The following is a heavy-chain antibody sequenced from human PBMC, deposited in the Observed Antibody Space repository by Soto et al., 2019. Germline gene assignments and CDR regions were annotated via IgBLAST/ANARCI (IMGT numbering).Heavy chain of an antibody. CDR2: IYSGGST. CDR3: ARVGSIVGATRIYYYYGMDV. D-gene: IGHD1-26*01. V-gene: IGHV3-53*01. CDR1: GFTVSSNY. J-gene: IGHJ6*02. Sequence: GGSLRLSCAASGFTVSSNYMSWVRQAPGKGLEWVSVIYSGGSTYYADSVKGRFTISRDNSKNTLYLQMNSLRAEDTAVYYCARVGSIVGATRIYYYYGMDVWGQGTTVTVS.